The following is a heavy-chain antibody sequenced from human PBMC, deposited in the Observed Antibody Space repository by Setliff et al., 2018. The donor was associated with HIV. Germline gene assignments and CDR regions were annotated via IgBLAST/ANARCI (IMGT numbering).Heavy chain of an antibody. J-gene: IGHJ4*02. D-gene: IGHD2-15*01. CDR1: GYGFSSYW. CDR2: IYPDDSDS. Sequence: GESLKISCKSSGYGFSSYWIAWVRQMPGKGLESMASIYPDDSDSKYSPSFQGQVTISVDKSVNTAYLQWSSLEASDTAMCYCATIRKGYCGDSGCYNFDYWGQGTLVTVSS. V-gene: IGHV5-51*01. CDR3: ATIRKGYCGDSGCYNFDY.